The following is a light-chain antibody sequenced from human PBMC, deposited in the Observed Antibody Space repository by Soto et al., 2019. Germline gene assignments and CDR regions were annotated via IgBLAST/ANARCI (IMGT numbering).Light chain of an antibody. J-gene: IGKJ1*01. Sequence: IQMTQSPSTLSASVGDRVTITCRASQSISTWVAWYQQKPGKAPSLLIYRASDLESGVPSRFSGSGSGTEFTLTISSLQPDDFATYSCLQYDTFWTFGQGTKVELK. CDR2: RAS. CDR3: LQYDTFWT. CDR1: QSISTW. V-gene: IGKV1-5*03.